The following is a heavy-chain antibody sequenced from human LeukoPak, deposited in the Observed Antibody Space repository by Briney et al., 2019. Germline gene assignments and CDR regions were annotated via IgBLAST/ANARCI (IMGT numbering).Heavy chain of an antibody. Sequence: SETLSLTCTVSGGSISSSRYYWGWIRQPPGEGLGWIGRIYYSGSTYYNPSLKSPVTISVDTSKTQFSLKLSSVTAADTAVYYCARAAGYGDLLWGQGTLVTVSS. J-gene: IGHJ4*02. CDR2: IYYSGST. CDR3: ARAAGYGDLL. D-gene: IGHD4-17*01. CDR1: GGSISSSRYY. V-gene: IGHV4-39*01.